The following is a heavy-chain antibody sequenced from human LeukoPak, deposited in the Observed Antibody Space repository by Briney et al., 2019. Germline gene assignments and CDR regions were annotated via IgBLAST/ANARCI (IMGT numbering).Heavy chain of an antibody. Sequence: GGSLRLSCAASGFTFSSYSMNWVRQAPGKGLEWVSSISSSSSYIYYADSVKGRFTISRDNAKNSLYLQMNSLRAEDTAVYYCARARFTAMALSYYYYYMDVWGKGTTVTISS. CDR2: ISSSSSYI. D-gene: IGHD5-18*01. CDR1: GFTFSSYS. V-gene: IGHV3-21*01. J-gene: IGHJ6*03. CDR3: ARARFTAMALSYYYYYMDV.